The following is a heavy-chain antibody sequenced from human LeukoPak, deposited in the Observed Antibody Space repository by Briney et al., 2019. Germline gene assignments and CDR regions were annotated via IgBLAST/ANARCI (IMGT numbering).Heavy chain of an antibody. CDR3: ARDQLWFGELYGMDV. Sequence: ASVKVSCKASGYTFTSYAMYWVRQAPGQRLEWMGWINAGNGNTKYSQKFQGRVTITRDTSASTAYMELSSLRSEDTAVYYCARDQLWFGELYGMDVWGQGTTVTVSS. D-gene: IGHD3-10*01. J-gene: IGHJ6*02. V-gene: IGHV1-3*01. CDR2: INAGNGNT. CDR1: GYTFTSYA.